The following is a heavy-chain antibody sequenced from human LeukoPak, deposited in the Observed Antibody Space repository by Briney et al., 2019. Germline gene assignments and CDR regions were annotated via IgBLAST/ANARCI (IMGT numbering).Heavy chain of an antibody. CDR1: GYSISSGYY. V-gene: IGHV4-38-2*02. CDR3: ARIERTIFGVVIIAS. Sequence: SETLSLTCTVSGYSISSGYYWGWIRQPPGKGLEWIGSIYHSGSTYYNPSLKSRVTIPVDTSKNQFSLKLSSVTAADTAVYYCARIERTIFGVVIIASWGQGTLVTVSS. D-gene: IGHD3-3*01. CDR2: IYHSGST. J-gene: IGHJ5*02.